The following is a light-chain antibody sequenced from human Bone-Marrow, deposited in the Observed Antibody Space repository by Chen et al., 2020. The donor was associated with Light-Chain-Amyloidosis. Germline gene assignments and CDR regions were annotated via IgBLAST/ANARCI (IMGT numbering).Light chain of an antibody. CDR1: QDSDDW. Sequence: DIRMTQSPSTLSASVGDRVTITCRASQDSDDWLAWFQHKPGRAPKLIIYKASHLESVVPSRFTGSGSGTDFTLIINSLQPDDFATYVCQQYISYTFTFGQGTKL. CDR2: KAS. J-gene: IGKJ2*01. V-gene: IGKV1-5*03. CDR3: QQYISYTFT.